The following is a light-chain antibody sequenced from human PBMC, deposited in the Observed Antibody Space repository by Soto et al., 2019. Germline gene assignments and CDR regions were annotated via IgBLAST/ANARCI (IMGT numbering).Light chain of an antibody. J-gene: IGKJ4*01. Sequence: IQMTQSASTLSASVGHRVTITCRASQSISSWLAWYQQKQGKAPKLLIYAASSLQSGVPSRFSGSGYGTDFNLTISSLQPEDFATYYCQQANSFPLTFGGGTKVDIK. V-gene: IGKV1-12*01. CDR2: AAS. CDR3: QQANSFPLT. CDR1: QSISSW.